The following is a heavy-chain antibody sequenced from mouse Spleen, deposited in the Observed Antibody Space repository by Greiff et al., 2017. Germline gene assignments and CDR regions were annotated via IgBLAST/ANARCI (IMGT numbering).Heavy chain of an antibody. CDR2: IWSGGST. CDR3: ARPHDRGFAY. Sequence: LQESGPGLVQPSQSLSITCTVSGFSLTSYGVHWVRQSPGKGLEWLGVIWSGGSTDYNAAFISRLSISKDNSKSQVFFKMNSLQADDTAIYYCARPHDRGFAYWGQGTLVTVSA. D-gene: IGHD3-1*01. CDR1: GFSLTSYG. V-gene: IGHV2-2*01. J-gene: IGHJ3*01.